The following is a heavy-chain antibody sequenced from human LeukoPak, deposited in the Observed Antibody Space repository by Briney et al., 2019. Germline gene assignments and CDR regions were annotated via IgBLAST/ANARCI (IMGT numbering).Heavy chain of an antibody. CDR1: CGSISSGDYY. CDR2: IYYSGST. CDR3: ARSTRIGEYQLPPDY. D-gene: IGHD2-2*01. J-gene: IGHJ4*02. V-gene: IGHV4-30-4*01. Sequence: SETLSLTCTVSCGSISSGDYYWSWIRQPPGKGLEWIGYIYYSGSTYYNPSLKSRVTISVDTSKNQFSLKLSSVTAADTAVYYCARSTRIGEYQLPPDYWGQGTLVTVSS.